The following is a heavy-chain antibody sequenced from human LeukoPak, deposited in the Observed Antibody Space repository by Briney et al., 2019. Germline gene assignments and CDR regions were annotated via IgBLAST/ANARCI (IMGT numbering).Heavy chain of an antibody. Sequence: GASVKVSCKASGYTFTSYDINWVRQATGQGLEWMGWMNPNSGNTGYAQKFQGRVTMTRNTSISTAYMELSSLRSEDTAVYYCARGIVVPASLSPLEDCWGQGTLVTVSS. J-gene: IGHJ4*02. CDR3: ARGIVVPASLSPLEDC. CDR2: MNPNSGNT. CDR1: GYTFTSYD. D-gene: IGHD2-2*01. V-gene: IGHV1-8*01.